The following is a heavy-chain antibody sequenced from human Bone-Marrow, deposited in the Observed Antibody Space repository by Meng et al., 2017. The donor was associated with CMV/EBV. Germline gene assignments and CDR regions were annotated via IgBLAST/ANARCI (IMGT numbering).Heavy chain of an antibody. CDR3: AREVRSRGGFDP. CDR1: GFTVSGYY. J-gene: IGHJ5*02. Sequence: GESLKISCAASGFTVSGYYMSWVRQAPGKGLEFVAVISSGGFTYYADSVKGRFTISRDNAKNSLYLQMDSLRGEDTAVYYCAREVRSRGGFDPWGQGTLVTVSS. V-gene: IGHV3-66*01. D-gene: IGHD3-10*01. CDR2: ISSGGFT.